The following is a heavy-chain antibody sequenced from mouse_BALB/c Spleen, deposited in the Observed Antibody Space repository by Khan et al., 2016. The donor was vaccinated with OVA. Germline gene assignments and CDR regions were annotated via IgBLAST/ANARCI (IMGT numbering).Heavy chain of an antibody. CDR2: INTYTGEP. J-gene: IGHJ4*01. Sequence: QVQLQQSGPELKKPGETVQISCKASGFTFTNYGMNWVKQAPGKGLKWMGWINTYTGEPTFADDFKGRFAFSLETSASTAYLQINGLKNEDTATYFCARVGYNGTMDCWGQGTSVTVSS. CDR3: ARVGYNGTMDC. V-gene: IGHV9-3-1*01. CDR1: GFTFTNYG. D-gene: IGHD2-14*01.